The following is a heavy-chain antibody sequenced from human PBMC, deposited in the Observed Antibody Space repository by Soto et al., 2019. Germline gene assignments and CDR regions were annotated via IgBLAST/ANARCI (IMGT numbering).Heavy chain of an antibody. CDR1: GGSISSYY. Sequence: PSETLSLTCTVSGGSISSYYWSWIRQPPGKGLEWIGYIYYSGSTNYNPSLKSRVTISVDTSKNQFSLKLSSVTAADTAVYYCARHSPYCSSTSCYYRGIFYYYYGTDVWGQGTTVTVSS. CDR2: IYYSGST. J-gene: IGHJ6*02. D-gene: IGHD2-2*01. CDR3: ARHSPYCSSTSCYYRGIFYYYYGTDV. V-gene: IGHV4-59*08.